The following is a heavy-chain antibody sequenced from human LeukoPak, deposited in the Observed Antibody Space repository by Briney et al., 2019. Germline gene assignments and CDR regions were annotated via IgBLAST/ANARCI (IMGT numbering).Heavy chain of an antibody. Sequence: GASVKVSCKASGYTFTSYGISWVRQAPGQGLEWMGWISAYNGNTNYAQKLQGRVTMTTDTSTSTAYMELRNLRSDDTAVYYCARSGSALNPSGDYFDYWGQGTLVSVSS. CDR2: ISAYNGNT. V-gene: IGHV1-18*01. J-gene: IGHJ4*02. CDR1: GYTFTSYG. CDR3: ARSGSALNPSGDYFDY. D-gene: IGHD2-15*01.